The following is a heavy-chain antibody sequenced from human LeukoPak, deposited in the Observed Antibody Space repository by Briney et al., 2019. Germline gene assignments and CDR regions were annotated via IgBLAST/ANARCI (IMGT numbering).Heavy chain of an antibody. J-gene: IGHJ4*02. CDR3: AKVKVVGYSTFDY. Sequence: PGGSLRLSCAASGFTFSNSAMSRVRQAPGKGLEWVSGFTRNDETTSYADSVKGRFTISRDNSRDTLYLQMNSLTAEDTAVYYCAKVKVVGYSTFDYWGQGTLVTVSP. CDR1: GFTFSNSA. V-gene: IGHV3-23*01. D-gene: IGHD3-22*01. CDR2: FTRNDETT.